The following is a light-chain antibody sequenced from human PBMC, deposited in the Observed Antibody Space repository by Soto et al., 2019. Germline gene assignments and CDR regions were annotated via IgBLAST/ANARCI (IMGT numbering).Light chain of an antibody. V-gene: IGKV1-5*03. CDR2: KAS. Sequence: DIQMSQFPSTLSASVGDRVTITCRASQSVSRWLAWYKQKPGEAPKLLIYKASNLESGVSSRFSGSGSGTEFTLTISSLQPDDSATYYCQQYDVYSPWMFGQGTNVEIK. J-gene: IGKJ1*01. CDR1: QSVSRW. CDR3: QQYDVYSPWM.